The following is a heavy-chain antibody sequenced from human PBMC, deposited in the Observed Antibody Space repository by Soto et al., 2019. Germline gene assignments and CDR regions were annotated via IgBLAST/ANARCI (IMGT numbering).Heavy chain of an antibody. V-gene: IGHV3-53*01. CDR2: IYSGGNT. Sequence: VGSLRLSCAASWFTVSTNYVSWVRQAPGKGLEWVSVIYSGGNTYYADSVKGRFTISRDSSKNTVDLQMNSLRAEDTAVYFCARASGSRAFDYWGQGTLVTVSS. J-gene: IGHJ4*02. CDR1: WFTVSTNY. D-gene: IGHD1-26*01. CDR3: ARASGSRAFDY.